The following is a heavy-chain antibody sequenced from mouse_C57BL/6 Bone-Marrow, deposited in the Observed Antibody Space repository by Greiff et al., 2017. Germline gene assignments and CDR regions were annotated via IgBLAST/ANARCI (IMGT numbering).Heavy chain of an antibody. CDR3: ARRSSGFPGFAY. CDR2: IDPSDSYT. Sequence: QVQLQQPGAELVMPGASVKLSCKASGYTFTSYWMHWVKQRPGQGLEWIGEIDPSDSYTNYNQKFKGKSTLTVDKSSSTAYMQLSSLTSEDSAVYYCARRSSGFPGFAYWAKGLWSLSLQ. D-gene: IGHD3-2*02. V-gene: IGHV1-69*01. CDR1: GYTFTSYW. J-gene: IGHJ3*01.